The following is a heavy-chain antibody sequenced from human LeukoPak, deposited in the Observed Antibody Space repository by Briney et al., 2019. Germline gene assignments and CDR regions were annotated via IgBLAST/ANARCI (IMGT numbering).Heavy chain of an antibody. J-gene: IGHJ4*02. CDR1: GFTFSSYS. V-gene: IGHV3-21*01. CDR3: ARGASNYDFWSGRPFDY. D-gene: IGHD3-3*01. Sequence: GGSLRLSCAASGFTFSSYSMNWVRQAPGKGPEWVSSISSSSSYIYYADSVKGRFTISRDNAKNSLYLQMNSLRAEDTAVYYCARGASNYDFWSGRPFDYWGQGTLVTVSS. CDR2: ISSSSSYI.